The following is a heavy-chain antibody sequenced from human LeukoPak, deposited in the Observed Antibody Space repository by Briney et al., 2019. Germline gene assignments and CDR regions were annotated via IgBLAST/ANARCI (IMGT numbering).Heavy chain of an antibody. D-gene: IGHD2-2*01. CDR1: VYTFTGYY. CDR3: ARDRPDIVVVPAAPWSGSYFDY. Sequence: ASVKVSCKASVYTFTGYYIHWVRQAPGQGLEWMGWVVPNSGATKYAQKFQGRVTLTRDTSISTAYMELSSLGSDDTAVYYCARDRPDIVVVPAAPWSGSYFDYWGQGTLVTVSS. V-gene: IGHV1-2*02. CDR2: VVPNSGAT. J-gene: IGHJ4*02.